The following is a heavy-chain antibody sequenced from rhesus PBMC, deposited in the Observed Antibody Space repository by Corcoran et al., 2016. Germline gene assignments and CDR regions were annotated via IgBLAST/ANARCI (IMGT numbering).Heavy chain of an antibody. D-gene: IGHD5-24*01. CDR3: ARRYNGKSSG. V-gene: IGHV4-76*01. J-gene: IGHJ4*01. CDR2: IDSSSGRP. Sequence: QVQLQESGPGLLKPSETLSLTCAVSGGAISGGYGWGCIRQLPGQGLVWIGSIDSSSGRPYDSPALGGRVTISTGTSRNQFAQTLSGGTATATAVYYSARRYNGKSSGGGQGVLYTVST. CDR1: GGAISGGYG.